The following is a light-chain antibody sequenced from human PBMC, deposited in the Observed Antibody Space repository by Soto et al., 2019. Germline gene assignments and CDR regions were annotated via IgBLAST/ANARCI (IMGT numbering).Light chain of an antibody. CDR2: DDD. J-gene: IGLJ2*01. CDR1: KSGSKI. Sequence: SYVLTQPPSVSLAPGQTATITCGGNKSGSKIVHWYQHNSGQAPVLGVHDDDDRPSGIPEGFSGSNFGHTATLAISRAEAGEEANYYCELWVGGSVGIVAAGT. V-gene: IGLV3-21*02. CDR3: ELWVGGSVGI.